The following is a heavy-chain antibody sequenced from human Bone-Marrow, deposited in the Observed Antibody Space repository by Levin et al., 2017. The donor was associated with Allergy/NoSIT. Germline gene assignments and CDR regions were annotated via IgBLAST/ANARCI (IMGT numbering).Heavy chain of an antibody. CDR3: ARGRRGVVRTSGGSSYYIDY. CDR1: GYTFTSYD. Sequence: GASVKVSCKASGYTFTSYDINWVRQATGHGLEWMGWMNPNSGNTGYAQKFQGRVTMTRNTSISTAYMELSSLRSEDTAVYYCARGRRGVVRTSGGSSYYIDYWGQGTLVTVSS. V-gene: IGHV1-8*01. CDR2: MNPNSGNT. J-gene: IGHJ4*02. D-gene: IGHD2-15*01.